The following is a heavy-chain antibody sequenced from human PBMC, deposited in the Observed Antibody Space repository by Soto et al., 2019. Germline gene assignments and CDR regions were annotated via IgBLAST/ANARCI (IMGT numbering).Heavy chain of an antibody. CDR3: ARVGDLGYYYYGMDV. D-gene: IGHD3-16*01. J-gene: IGHJ6*02. CDR1: GGSISSYY. V-gene: IGHV4-59*01. CDR2: IYYSGST. Sequence: PSETLSLTYTVSGGSISSYYWSWIRQPPGKGLEWIGYIYYSGSTNYNPSLKSRVTISVDTSKNQFSLKLSSVTAADRAVYYCARVGDLGYYYYGMDVWGQGTTVTVSS.